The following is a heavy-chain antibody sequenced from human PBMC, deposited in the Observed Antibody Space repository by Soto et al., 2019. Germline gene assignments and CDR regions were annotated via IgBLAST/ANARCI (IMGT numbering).Heavy chain of an antibody. CDR1: GYNFTSYW. V-gene: IGHV5-10-1*01. Sequence: GESLKISCKGSGYNFTSYWISWVRQMPGKGLEWMGRIDPSDSYTNYRPSFQGRVTISADRSISTAYLQWSSLRASDTAMYYCARIVRFCSGGSCYAFDSWGQGTLVTVSS. CDR2: IDPSDSYT. D-gene: IGHD2-15*01. J-gene: IGHJ4*02. CDR3: ARIVRFCSGGSCYAFDS.